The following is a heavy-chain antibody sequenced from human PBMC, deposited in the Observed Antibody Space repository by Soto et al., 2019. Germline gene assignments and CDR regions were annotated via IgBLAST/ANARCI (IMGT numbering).Heavy chain of an antibody. CDR1: GGSISSLY. Sequence: SQSLSLTCTLAGGSISSLYRSWIRQPAGKGLGWLGRIYSGGGNNYNPSLKSRVTMSAETSKNQFSLRLSSVTAADTAMYYCARGSSRWDYWGQGTLVTVYS. CDR2: IYSGGGN. CDR3: ARGSSRWDY. V-gene: IGHV4-4*07. D-gene: IGHD6-13*01. J-gene: IGHJ4*02.